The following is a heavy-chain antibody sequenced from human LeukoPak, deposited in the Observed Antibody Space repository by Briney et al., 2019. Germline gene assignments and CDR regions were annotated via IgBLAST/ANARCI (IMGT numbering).Heavy chain of an antibody. V-gene: IGHV3-33*01. CDR3: ARDKLTGNAFDI. CDR2: IWYDGSNK. D-gene: IGHD3-10*01. Sequence: GGSLRLSCAASGFTFSNYGMHWVRQAPGKGLEWVTIIWYDGSNKYYADSVKGRFTISRDNSKNTLFLQMNSLRAEDTAVYYCARDKLTGNAFDIWGQGRMVTVSS. J-gene: IGHJ3*02. CDR1: GFTFSNYG.